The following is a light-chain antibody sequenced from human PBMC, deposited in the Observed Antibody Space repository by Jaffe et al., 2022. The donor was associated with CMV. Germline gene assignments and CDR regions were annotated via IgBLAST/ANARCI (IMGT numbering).Light chain of an antibody. CDR1: SSDVAGYNF. Sequence: QSALTQPASVSGSAGQSTTISCTGTSSDVAGYNFVSWYQQHPGKAPKLMIYDVSNRPSGVSNRFSGSKSGNTASLTISGLQAEDEADYYCSSYTSSSTVFGGGTKVTVL. J-gene: IGLJ2*01. V-gene: IGLV2-14*03. CDR3: SSYTSSSTV. CDR2: DVS.